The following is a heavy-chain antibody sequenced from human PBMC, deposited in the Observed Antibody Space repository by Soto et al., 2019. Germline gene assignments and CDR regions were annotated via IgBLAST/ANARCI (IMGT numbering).Heavy chain of an antibody. CDR3: AKSLRITMIVVVLDAFDI. V-gene: IGHV3-23*01. J-gene: IGHJ3*02. CDR1: GFTFSSYA. D-gene: IGHD3-22*01. Sequence: AGGSLRLSCAASGFTFSSYAMSWVRQAPGKGPEWVSAISGSGGSTYYADSVKGRFTISRDNSKNTLYLQMNSLRAEDTAVYYCAKSLRITMIVVVLDAFDIWGQGTMVTVSS. CDR2: ISGSGGST.